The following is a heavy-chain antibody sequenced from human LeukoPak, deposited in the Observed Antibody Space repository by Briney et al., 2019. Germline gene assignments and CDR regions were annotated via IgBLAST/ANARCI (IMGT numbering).Heavy chain of an antibody. V-gene: IGHV1-2*02. Sequence: ASVKVSCKGSRYTFTGYYMLWVRQPPAQGGEGMGWGNPNSCGPNYAHESQDRVHITSGTANDPALLEVDRLSSDDTAVYYCARECPALNWFDLWGQGNLVTVSS. J-gene: IGHJ5*02. CDR1: RYTFTGYY. CDR3: ARECPALNWFDL. CDR2: GNPNSCGP.